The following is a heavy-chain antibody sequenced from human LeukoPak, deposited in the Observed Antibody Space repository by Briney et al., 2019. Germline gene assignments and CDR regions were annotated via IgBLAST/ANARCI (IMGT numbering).Heavy chain of an antibody. V-gene: IGHV1-69*06. CDR3: ARDRIAVAGTFDY. J-gene: IGHJ4*02. D-gene: IGHD6-19*01. Sequence: GASVKVSCKASGGTFSSYAISWVRQAPGQGLEWMGGIIPIFGTANYAQKFQGRVTITADKSTSTAYMELSSLRSEDTAVYYCARDRIAVAGTFDYWGQGTLATVSS. CDR1: GGTFSSYA. CDR2: IIPIFGTA.